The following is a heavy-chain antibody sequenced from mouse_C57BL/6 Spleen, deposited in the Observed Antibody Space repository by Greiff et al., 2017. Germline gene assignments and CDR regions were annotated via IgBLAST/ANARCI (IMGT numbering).Heavy chain of an antibody. V-gene: IGHV1-42*01. CDR2: FTPNTGGT. CDR1: GYSFTGYY. D-gene: IGHD1-1*01. J-gene: IGHJ3*01. CDR3: ARSYYGSSYAWFAY. Sequence: VQLKQSGPELVKPGASVKISCKASGYSFTGYYMNWVKQSPEKSLEWIGEFTPNTGGTTYNQKFKAKATLTVDKSSSTAYMQLKRLTSEDSAVYYCARSYYGSSYAWFAYWGQGTLVTVSA.